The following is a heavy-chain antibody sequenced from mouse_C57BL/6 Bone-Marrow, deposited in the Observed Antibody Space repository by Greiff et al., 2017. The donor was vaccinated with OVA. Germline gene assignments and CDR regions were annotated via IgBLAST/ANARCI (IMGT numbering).Heavy chain of an antibody. Sequence: VQLQQSGAELVRPGTSVKVSCKASGYAFTNYLIEWVKQRPGQGLEWIGVINPGSGGTNYNEKFKGKATLTADKSSSTAYMQLSSLQSEDSAVYFCARGPLWFLRAYWGQGTLVTVSA. D-gene: IGHD2-3*01. CDR2: INPGSGGT. V-gene: IGHV1-54*01. CDR3: ARGPLWFLRAY. J-gene: IGHJ3*01. CDR1: GYAFTNYL.